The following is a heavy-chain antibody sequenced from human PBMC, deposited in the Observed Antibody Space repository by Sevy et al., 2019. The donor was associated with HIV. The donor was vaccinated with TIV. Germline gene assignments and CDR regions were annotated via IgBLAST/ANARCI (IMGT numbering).Heavy chain of an antibody. Sequence: ASVKDSCKASGYTFTSYGISWVRQAPGQGLEWMGWISAYNGNTNYAQKLQGRVTMTTDTSTSTAYMELRSLRSDDTAVYYCARDAYYYDSSGYYNYWGQGTLVTVSS. J-gene: IGHJ4*02. V-gene: IGHV1-18*04. CDR1: GYTFTSYG. CDR2: ISAYNGNT. CDR3: ARDAYYYDSSGYYNY. D-gene: IGHD3-22*01.